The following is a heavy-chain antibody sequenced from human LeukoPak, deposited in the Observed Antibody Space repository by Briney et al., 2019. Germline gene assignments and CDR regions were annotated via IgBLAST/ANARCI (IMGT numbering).Heavy chain of an antibody. CDR2: ISSSGGST. CDR1: GFTFSSYA. J-gene: IGHJ4*02. V-gene: IGHV3-23*01. CDR3: ARDARQLPY. D-gene: IGHD5-24*01. Sequence: GGSLRLSCAASGFTFSSYAMSWVRQAPGKGLEWVSSISSSGGSTYYADSVKGRFTISRDTSKNTLYLQMNSLRPEDTAVYYCARDARQLPYWGQGTLCTVSS.